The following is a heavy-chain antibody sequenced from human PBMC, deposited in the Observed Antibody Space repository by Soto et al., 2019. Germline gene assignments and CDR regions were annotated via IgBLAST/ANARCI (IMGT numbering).Heavy chain of an antibody. CDR2: IKQDGSER. Sequence: EVQMVESGGGLVQTGGSLRLSCAASGFTLSIYWMSWVRQAPGKGLEWVANIKQDGSERYYVNSVMGRFTVSRENANNSLFRQMNRLRAEDTAVYYCARSSSRYFDTWGEGTLVTVSS. J-gene: IGHJ4*02. D-gene: IGHD2-2*01. CDR1: GFTLSIYW. V-gene: IGHV3-7*05. CDR3: ARSSSRYFDT.